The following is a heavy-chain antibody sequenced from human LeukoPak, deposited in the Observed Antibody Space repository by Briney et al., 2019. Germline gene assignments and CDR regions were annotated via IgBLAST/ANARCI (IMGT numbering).Heavy chain of an antibody. CDR3: ARRWNYGRNSYIDV. D-gene: IGHD1-7*01. V-gene: IGHV4-34*01. Sequence: SETLSLTCAVYGGSFSNYYWSWIRQPPGKGLEWIGEINDSGRANYNPSLMSRVTVSVDTSKNQFSLRLTSVTATDTAVYYCARRWNYGRNSYIDVWGNGVTVSVSS. CDR1: GGSFSNYY. CDR2: INDSGRA. J-gene: IGHJ6*03.